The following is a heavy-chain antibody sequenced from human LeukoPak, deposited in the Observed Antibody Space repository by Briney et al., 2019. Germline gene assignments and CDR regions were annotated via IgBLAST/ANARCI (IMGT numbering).Heavy chain of an antibody. CDR3: ARGAKNYGMDV. J-gene: IGHJ6*02. D-gene: IGHD1-26*01. CDR1: GFTFSSYW. V-gene: IGHV3-74*01. CDR2: TYSDGSST. Sequence: GGSLRLSCAASGFTFSSYWMHWVRQAPGKGLVWASRTYSDGSSTSYADSVKGRFTISRDNAKNTLYLQMNSLRVEDTAVYYCARGAKNYGMDVWGQGTTVTVSS.